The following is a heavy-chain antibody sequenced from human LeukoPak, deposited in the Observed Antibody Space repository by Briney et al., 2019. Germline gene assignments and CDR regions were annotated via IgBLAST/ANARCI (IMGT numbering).Heavy chain of an antibody. CDR2: IRHDARNK. V-gene: IGHV3-30*02. D-gene: IGHD1-26*01. Sequence: GGSLRLSCAASGFTFSSHGMHWVRQAPGKGLEWVAFIRHDARNKFYADYVKGRFNIPRENSDNTVSLPMNSLRDEDTALYYCAKMDSYRTTVGADSGGYYSDYWDQGTLVTVSS. J-gene: IGHJ4*02. CDR3: AKMDSYRTTVGADSGGYYSDY. CDR1: GFTFSSHG.